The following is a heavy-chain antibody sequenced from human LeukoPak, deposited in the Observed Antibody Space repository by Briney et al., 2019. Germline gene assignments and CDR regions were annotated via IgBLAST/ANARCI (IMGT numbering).Heavy chain of an antibody. J-gene: IGHJ4*02. CDR3: ARRLEIETYFDY. CDR1: GGSISSGGDA. CDR2: IDYTGST. Sequence: SETLSLTCAVSGGSISSGGDAWGRIRQPRGKGLEWIVTIDYTGSTYYSRCRKSLFAVSVNTAKNLFTLTLRSVTAADTAVYYCARRLEIETYFDYLGQGTLVSVAS. V-gene: IGHV4-39*01. D-gene: IGHD1-1*01.